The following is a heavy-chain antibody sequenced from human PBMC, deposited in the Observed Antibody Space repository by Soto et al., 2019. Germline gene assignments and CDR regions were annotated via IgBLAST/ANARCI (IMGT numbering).Heavy chain of an antibody. CDR1: ASTFSSYW. J-gene: IGHJ6*02. CDR2: LNEDGSFT. CDR3: ARDLSGREEV. V-gene: IGHV3-74*01. D-gene: IGHD3-10*01. Sequence: PGRSLRLSCVASASTFSSYWMHWVRQTPGQGLVWVSRLNEDGSFTSYADSVQGRFTIFRDNAKKTLYLQMNSLRAEETAVYYWARDLSGREEVLGQGTTGTGS.